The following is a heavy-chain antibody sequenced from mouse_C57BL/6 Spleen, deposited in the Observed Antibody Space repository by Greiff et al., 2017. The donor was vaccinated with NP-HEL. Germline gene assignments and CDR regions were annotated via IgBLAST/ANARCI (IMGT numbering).Heavy chain of an antibody. Sequence: QVQLQQPGAELVMPGASVKLSCKASGYTFTSYWMHWVKQRPGQGLEWIGEIDPSDSYTNYNQKFKGKSTLTVDKSSSTAYMQLSSLTSEDSAVYYCARFPYGSSPPMGMDYWGQGTSVTVSS. CDR2: IDPSDSYT. V-gene: IGHV1-69*01. D-gene: IGHD1-1*01. CDR1: GYTFTSYW. J-gene: IGHJ4*01. CDR3: ARFPYGSSPPMGMDY.